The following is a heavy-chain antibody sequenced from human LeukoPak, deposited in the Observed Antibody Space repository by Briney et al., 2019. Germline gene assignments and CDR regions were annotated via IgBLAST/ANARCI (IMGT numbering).Heavy chain of an antibody. CDR3: AKGAYSSGWNDLDY. V-gene: IGHV3-23*01. D-gene: IGHD6-19*01. Sequence: GGSLRLSCAASGFTFSTYAMSWVRQAPGKGLEWVSVISGSDGSTYYVESVKGRFTISRDNSKNTLYLQMNSLRAEDTAVYYCAKGAYSSGWNDLDYWGQGTLVTVSS. CDR2: ISGSDGST. J-gene: IGHJ4*02. CDR1: GFTFSTYA.